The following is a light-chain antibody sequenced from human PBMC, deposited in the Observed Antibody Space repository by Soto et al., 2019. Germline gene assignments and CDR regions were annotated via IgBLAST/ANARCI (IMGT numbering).Light chain of an antibody. CDR2: EAS. CDR3: QQYNSYART. CDR1: QGISTF. V-gene: IGKV1-5*03. Sequence: DIQMTQSPSSLSTSVGDRVTITCRASQGISTFLNWYQQKPGKAPRLLIYEASRLESGVPARFSGSGVETEFTLTITSLQPDDFGTYYCQQYNSYARTFGQGTKVDIK. J-gene: IGKJ1*01.